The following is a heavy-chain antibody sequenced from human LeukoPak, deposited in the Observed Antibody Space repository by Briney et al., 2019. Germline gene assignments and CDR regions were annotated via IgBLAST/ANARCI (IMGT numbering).Heavy chain of an antibody. CDR3: ARDHIYGDYSTDY. CDR1: GYTLTELS. CDR2: FDPEDGET. D-gene: IGHD4-17*01. J-gene: IGHJ4*02. Sequence: GASVKVSCKVSGYTLTELSMHWVRQAPGKGLEWMGGFDPEDGETIYAQKFQGRVTMTEDTSTSTAYMELRSLRSDDTAVYYCARDHIYGDYSTDYWGQGTLVTVSS. V-gene: IGHV1-24*01.